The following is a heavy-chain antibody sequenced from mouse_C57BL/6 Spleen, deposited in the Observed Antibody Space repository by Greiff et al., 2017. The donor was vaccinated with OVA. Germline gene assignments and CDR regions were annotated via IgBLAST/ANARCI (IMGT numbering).Heavy chain of an antibody. CDR1: GFTFSDYG. V-gene: IGHV5-17*01. CDR2: ISSGSSTI. J-gene: IGHJ3*01. Sequence: DVMLVESGGGLVKPGGSLKLSCAASGFTFSDYGMHWVRPAPEKGLEWVAYISSGSSTIYYADTVKGRFTISRGNAKNTLFLQMTSLRYEDTAMYYCARDYGSSYVWFAYWGQGTLVTVSA. CDR3: ARDYGSSYVWFAY. D-gene: IGHD1-1*01.